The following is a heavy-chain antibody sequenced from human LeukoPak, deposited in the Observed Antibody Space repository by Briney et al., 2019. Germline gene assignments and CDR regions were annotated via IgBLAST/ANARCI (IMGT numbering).Heavy chain of an antibody. D-gene: IGHD6-6*01. J-gene: IGHJ4*02. CDR3: ARDYSSSSGLDY. V-gene: IGHV3-7*01. CDR1: GFTFTKFW. Sequence: PGGSLRLSCEASGFTFTKFWMSWVRQAPGKGLEWVANLKQDGSEKYYVDSVKGRFTISRDNAKNSLYLQMDSLRVEDTAVYYCARDYSSSSGLDYWGQGSLVTVSA. CDR2: LKQDGSEK.